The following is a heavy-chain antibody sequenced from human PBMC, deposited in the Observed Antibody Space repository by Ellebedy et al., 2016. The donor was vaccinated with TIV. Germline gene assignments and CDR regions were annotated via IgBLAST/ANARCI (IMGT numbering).Heavy chain of an antibody. CDR3: ARAPASGWYFDY. Sequence: PGGSLRLSCAASGFTFSSYWMHWGRQGPGKGLVGVSCLNSDGSSTNYADSVKGRFTISRDDAKNSLYLQMNSLRDADTAVYSCARAPASGWYFDYWGQGTLFTVSS. J-gene: IGHJ4*02. D-gene: IGHD6-19*01. CDR1: GFTFSSYW. CDR2: LNSDGSST. V-gene: IGHV3-74*01.